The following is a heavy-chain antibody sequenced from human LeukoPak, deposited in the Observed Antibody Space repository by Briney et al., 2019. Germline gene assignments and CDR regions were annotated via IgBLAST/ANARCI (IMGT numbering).Heavy chain of an antibody. D-gene: IGHD2-8*02. Sequence: GGSLRLSCAASGFTFGSYAMQWVRPAPGKGLEWVGLVSYDGGNTYYGDSVRGRFSISRDNSKNTVYLQMNSPRADDSAVYYCVRDVGVGTGIYYYFDYWGQGTLVTVSS. J-gene: IGHJ4*02. CDR3: VRDVGVGTGIYYYFDY. CDR1: GFTFGSYA. V-gene: IGHV3-33*01. CDR2: VSYDGGNT.